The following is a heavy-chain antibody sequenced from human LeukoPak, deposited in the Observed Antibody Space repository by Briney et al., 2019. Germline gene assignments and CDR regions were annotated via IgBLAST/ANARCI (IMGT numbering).Heavy chain of an antibody. CDR1: GYIFTDYY. V-gene: IGHV1-2*02. Sequence: ASVKVSCKASGYIFTDYYIHWMRQAPGQGLEWMGWINPNSGGTNYAQKFQGRVTMTRDTSISTAYMELRSLRSDDTAVYYCARGVGIAARPDYLGQGTLVTVSS. J-gene: IGHJ4*02. CDR2: INPNSGGT. CDR3: ARGVGIAARPDY. D-gene: IGHD6-6*01.